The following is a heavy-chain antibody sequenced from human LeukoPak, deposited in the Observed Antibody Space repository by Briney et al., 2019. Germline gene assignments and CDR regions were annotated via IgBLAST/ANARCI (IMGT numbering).Heavy chain of an antibody. D-gene: IGHD3-10*01. CDR3: ARGQVKAPPYHVLLRYRDQYYFDY. CDR1: GGSFSGYY. CDR2: INHSGST. V-gene: IGHV4-34*01. J-gene: IGHJ4*02. Sequence: PSQTLSLTCAVYGGSFSGYYWSWIRQPPGKGLEWIGEINHSGSTNYNPSLKSRVTISVDTSKNQFSLKLSSVTAADTAVYYCARGQVKAPPYHVLLRYRDQYYFDYWGQGTLVTVSS.